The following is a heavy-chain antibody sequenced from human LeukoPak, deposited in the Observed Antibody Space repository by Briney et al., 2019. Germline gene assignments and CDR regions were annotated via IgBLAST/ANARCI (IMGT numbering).Heavy chain of an antibody. V-gene: IGHV4-39*07. J-gene: IGHJ6*03. CDR3: ARDRPRLRGYSYGYYYYMDV. Sequence: PSETLSLTCTVSGGSISSSSYYWGWIRQPPGKGLEWIGSIYSGSTYYNPSLKSRVTISVDTSKNQFSLKLSSVTAADTAVYYCARDRPRLRGYSYGYYYYMDVWGKGTTVTVSS. CDR2: IYSGST. CDR1: GGSISSSSYY. D-gene: IGHD5-18*01.